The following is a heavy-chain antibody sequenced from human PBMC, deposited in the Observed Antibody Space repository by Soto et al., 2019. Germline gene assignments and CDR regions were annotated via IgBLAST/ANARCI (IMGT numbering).Heavy chain of an antibody. CDR1: GGSISSGGYY. CDR3: ARDTMVRGVIISGYYYYGMDV. D-gene: IGHD3-10*01. CDR2: TYYSGST. J-gene: IGHJ6*02. Sequence: KPSETLSLTCTVSGGSISSGGYYWSWIRQHPGKGLEWIGYTYYSGSTYYNPSLKSRVTISVDTSKNQFSLKLSSVTAADTAVYYCARDTMVRGVIISGYYYYGMDVWGQGTTVT. V-gene: IGHV4-31*03.